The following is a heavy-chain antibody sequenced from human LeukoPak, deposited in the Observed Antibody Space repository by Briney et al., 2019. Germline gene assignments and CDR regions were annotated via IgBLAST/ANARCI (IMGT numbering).Heavy chain of an antibody. CDR1: GGTFSSYA. CDR2: IIPILGIA. V-gene: IGHV1-69*04. CDR3: ASGNVDIVATINRRLREGFDY. J-gene: IGHJ4*02. D-gene: IGHD5-12*01. Sequence: SVKVSCKASGGTFSSYAISWVRQAPGQGLEWMGRIIPILGIANYAQKFQGRVTITADKSTSTAYMELSSLRSEDTAVYYCASGNVDIVATINRRLREGFDYWGQGTLVTVSS.